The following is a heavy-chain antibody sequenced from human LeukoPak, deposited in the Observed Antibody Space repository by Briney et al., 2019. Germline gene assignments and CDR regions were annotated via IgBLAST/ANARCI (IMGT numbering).Heavy chain of an antibody. CDR3: ARVPHGYARVPHFDY. J-gene: IGHJ4*02. V-gene: IGHV3-23*01. CDR2: ISGSGSST. Sequence: GGSLRLSCAASGFTFSSYAMSWVRQAPGKGLEWVSAISGSGSSTYYADSVKGRFTISRDNSKNTLYLQMNSLRAEDTAVYYCARVPHGYARVPHFDYWGQGTLVTVSS. D-gene: IGHD5-12*01. CDR1: GFTFSSYA.